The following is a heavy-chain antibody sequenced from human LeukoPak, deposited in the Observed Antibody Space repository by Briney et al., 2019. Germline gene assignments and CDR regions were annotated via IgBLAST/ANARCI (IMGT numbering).Heavy chain of an antibody. J-gene: IGHJ4*02. V-gene: IGHV4-34*01. CDR2: INHSGST. CDR3: ARGESGYSYGALFDY. CDR1: GGSFSGYY. Sequence: SETLSLTCAVYGGSFSGYYWSWIRQPPGKGLEWIGEINHSGSTNYNPSLKSRVTISEDTSKNQFSLKLSSVTAADTAVYYCARGESGYSYGALFDYWGQGTLVTVSS. D-gene: IGHD5-18*01.